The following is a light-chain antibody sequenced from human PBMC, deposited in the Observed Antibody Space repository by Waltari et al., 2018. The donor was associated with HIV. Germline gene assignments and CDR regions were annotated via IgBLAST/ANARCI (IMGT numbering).Light chain of an antibody. Sequence: QSVLTQTPSASGTPGQRVIVSCSGSSSNIASNTVNWYQQPPGAAPRLLIHSLDQRPSGVPDRFSGSKSGASASLAISGLQSEDEADYYCAAWDDSLNAYVFGGGTKVTVL. J-gene: IGLJ1*01. CDR1: SSNIASNT. CDR3: AAWDDSLNAYV. V-gene: IGLV1-44*01. CDR2: SLD.